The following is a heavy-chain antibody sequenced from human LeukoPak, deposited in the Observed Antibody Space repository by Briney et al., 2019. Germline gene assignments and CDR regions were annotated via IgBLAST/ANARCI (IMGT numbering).Heavy chain of an antibody. V-gene: IGHV3-43*02. Sequence: GGSLRLSCAASGFTFDDYAMHWVRQAPGKGLEWVSLISGDGGSTYYADSVKGRFTISRDNAKNSLYLQMNSLRAEDTAVYYCARDPGIAVAGTMFWAEYFQHWGQGTLVTVSS. CDR1: GFTFDDYA. J-gene: IGHJ1*01. D-gene: IGHD6-19*01. CDR2: ISGDGGST. CDR3: ARDPGIAVAGTMFWAEYFQH.